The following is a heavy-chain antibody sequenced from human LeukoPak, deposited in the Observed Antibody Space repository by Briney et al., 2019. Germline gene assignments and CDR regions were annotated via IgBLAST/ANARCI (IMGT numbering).Heavy chain of an antibody. J-gene: IGHJ5*02. CDR3: ARGVVVVVPATYNWFDP. CDR2: INSDGSST. CDR1: GFTFSNYW. V-gene: IGHV3-74*01. Sequence: GGSLRLSCAASGFTFSNYWMLCVRQAPGKGLVWVSRINSDGSSTSYADSVKGRFTISRDNAKNTLYLQMNSLRAEDTAVYYCARGVVVVVPATYNWFDPWGQGTLVTVS. D-gene: IGHD2-2*01.